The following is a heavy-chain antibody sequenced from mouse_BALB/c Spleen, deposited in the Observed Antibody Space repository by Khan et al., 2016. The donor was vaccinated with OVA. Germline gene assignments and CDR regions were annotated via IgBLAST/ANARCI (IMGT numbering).Heavy chain of an antibody. CDR3: ARPPYGYYAMDN. J-gene: IGHJ4*01. V-gene: IGHV9-3-1*01. Sequence: QIQLVQSGPELKTPGETVKISCTASGHTFTNFGMNWVKQAPGKGLKWMGWINTYTGASTYADDFNGRFAFSLEASARPAYLQINNLTNEATATDCCARPPYGYYAMDNWGQGTSVTVSA. CDR2: INTYTGAS. D-gene: IGHD1-1*01. CDR1: GHTFTNFG.